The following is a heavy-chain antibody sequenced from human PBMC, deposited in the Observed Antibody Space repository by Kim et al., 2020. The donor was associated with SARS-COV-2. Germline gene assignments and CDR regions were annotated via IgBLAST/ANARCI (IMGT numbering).Heavy chain of an antibody. Sequence: GGSLRLSCAASGFTFSSYAMHWVRQAPGKGLEWVAVISYDGSNKYYADSVKGRFTISRDNSKNTLYLQMNSLRAEDTAVYYCARGKLYYFDYWGQGTLVT. V-gene: IGHV3-30-3*01. CDR1: GFTFSSYA. CDR3: ARGKLYYFDY. D-gene: IGHD2-15*01. CDR2: ISYDGSNK. J-gene: IGHJ4*02.